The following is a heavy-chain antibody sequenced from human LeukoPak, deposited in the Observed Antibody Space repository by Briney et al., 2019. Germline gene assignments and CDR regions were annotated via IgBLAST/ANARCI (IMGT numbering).Heavy chain of an antibody. CDR2: INHSGST. D-gene: IGHD5-18*01. J-gene: IGHJ3*02. V-gene: IGHV4-34*01. Sequence: SETLSLTCAVYGGSFSGYYWSWIRQPPGKGLEWIGEINHSGSTNYNPSLKSRVTISVDTSKNQFSLKLSSVTAADTAVYYCARVGYSYGSAFDIWGQGTMDTVSS. CDR1: GGSFSGYY. CDR3: ARVGYSYGSAFDI.